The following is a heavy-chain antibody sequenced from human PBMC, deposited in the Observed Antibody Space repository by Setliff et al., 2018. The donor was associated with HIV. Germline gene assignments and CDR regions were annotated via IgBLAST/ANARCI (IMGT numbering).Heavy chain of an antibody. V-gene: IGHV3-33*06. CDR2: IWYDGSNK. D-gene: IGHD3-3*01. Sequence: GGSLRLSCAASGFTFSSYGIHWVRQAPGKGLEWVALIWYDGSNKYYADSVKGRFTTSRDNSKNTLYLQMSSLRAEDTAVYYCAKDRLEWLAPDGFDIWGLGTMVTVSS. CDR1: GFTFSSYG. CDR3: AKDRLEWLAPDGFDI. J-gene: IGHJ3*02.